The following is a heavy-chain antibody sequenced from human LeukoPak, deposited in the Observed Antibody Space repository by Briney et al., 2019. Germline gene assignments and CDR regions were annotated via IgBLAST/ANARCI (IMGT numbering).Heavy chain of an antibody. J-gene: IGHJ4*02. CDR3: ARDHTRTYYDSSGYYPGVVDY. D-gene: IGHD3-22*01. Sequence: ASVKVSCKASGYTFTSYAMHWVRQAPGQGLEWIGWINAGNGNTKYSQKFQGRVTITRDTSASTAYMELSSLRSEDTAVYYCARDHTRTYYDSSGYYPGVVDYWGQGTLVTVSS. CDR1: GYTFTSYA. V-gene: IGHV1-3*01. CDR2: INAGNGNT.